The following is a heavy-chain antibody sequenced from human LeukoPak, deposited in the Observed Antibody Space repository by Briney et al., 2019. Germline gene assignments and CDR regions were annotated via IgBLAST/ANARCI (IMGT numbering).Heavy chain of an antibody. J-gene: IGHJ4*02. V-gene: IGHV3-74*01. CDR2: INSDGSST. CDR1: GFTFSSYW. D-gene: IGHD3-22*01. CDR3: ARVRTYYYDSSGYDH. Sequence: PGGSLRLSCAASGFTFSSYWMLWVRHAPGKGLVWVSRINSDGSSTSYADSVKGRFTISRDNAKNTLYLQMNSLRAEDTAVYYCARVRTYYYDSSGYDHWGQGTLVTVSS.